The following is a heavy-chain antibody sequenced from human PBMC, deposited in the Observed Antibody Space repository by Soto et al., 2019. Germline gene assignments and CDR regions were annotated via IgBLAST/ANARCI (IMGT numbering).Heavy chain of an antibody. D-gene: IGHD1-26*01. CDR2: ISDNNGNT. V-gene: IGHV1-18*01. CDR1: GYTFTSYG. CDR3: AIDTVGATARPAWG. Sequence: QVQLVQSGAAVKKPGASVKVSCKASGYTFTSYGIRWVRQAPGQGLEWMGWISDNNGNTNYAQKLPGRVTTTTETATTTSYMERRRLRADDTAEYYCAIDTVGATARPAWGWGQGTLVTVSS. J-gene: IGHJ4*02.